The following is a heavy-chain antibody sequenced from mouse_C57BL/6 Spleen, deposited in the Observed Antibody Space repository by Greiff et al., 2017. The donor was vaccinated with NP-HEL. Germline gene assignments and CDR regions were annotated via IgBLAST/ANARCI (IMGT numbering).Heavy chain of an antibody. CDR1: GYTFTSYW. CDR3: ARGGYYGSSYYAMDY. D-gene: IGHD1-1*01. J-gene: IGHJ4*01. Sequence: QVQLQQPGAELVRPGSSVKLSCKASGYTFTSYWMDWVKQRPGQGLEWIGNIYPSDNETHYNQKFKDKATLTVDKSSSTAYMQLSSLTSEDSAVYYCARGGYYGSSYYAMDYWGQGTSVTVSS. V-gene: IGHV1-61*01. CDR2: IYPSDNET.